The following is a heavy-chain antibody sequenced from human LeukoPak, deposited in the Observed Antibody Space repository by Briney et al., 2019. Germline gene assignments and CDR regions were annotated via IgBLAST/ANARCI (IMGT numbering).Heavy chain of an antibody. V-gene: IGHV3-9*01. D-gene: IGHD2-15*01. CDR1: GFTFDDYA. CDR2: ISWNSGSI. J-gene: IGHJ4*02. CDR3: AKDRPDGPYCSGGSCYSLAFDY. Sequence: GRSLRLSCAASGFTFDDYAMHWVRQAPGKGLEWVSGISWNSGSIGYADSVKGRFTISRDNAKNSLYLQMNSLRAEDTALYYCAKDRPDGPYCSGGSCYSLAFDYWGQGTLVTVSS.